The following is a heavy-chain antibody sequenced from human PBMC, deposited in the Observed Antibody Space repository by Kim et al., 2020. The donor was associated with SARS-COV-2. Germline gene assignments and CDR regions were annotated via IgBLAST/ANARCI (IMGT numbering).Heavy chain of an antibody. J-gene: IGHJ6*02. V-gene: IGHV4-34*01. CDR2: INHSGST. Sequence: SETLSLTCAVYGGSFSGYYWSWIRQPPGKGLEWIGEINHSGSTNYNPSLKSRVTISVDTSKNQFSLKLSSVTAADTAVYYCRVGAAASFHYYYYGMDVWGQGTTVTVSS. CDR3: RVGAAASFHYYYYGMDV. CDR1: GGSFSGYY. D-gene: IGHD6-13*01.